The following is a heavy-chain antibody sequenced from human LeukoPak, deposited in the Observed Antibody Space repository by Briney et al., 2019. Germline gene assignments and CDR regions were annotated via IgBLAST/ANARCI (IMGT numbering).Heavy chain of an antibody. CDR3: ARAGAAVTTHFDY. CDR1: GGTFSSYA. CDR2: IIPIFGTA. V-gene: IGHV1-69*05. D-gene: IGHD4-17*01. Sequence: WASVKVSCKASGGTFSSYAISWVRQAPGQGLEWMGRIIPIFGTANYAQKFQGRVTITTDESTSTAYMELSSLRSDDTAVYYCARAGAAVTTHFDYWGQGLLLTVSS. J-gene: IGHJ4*02.